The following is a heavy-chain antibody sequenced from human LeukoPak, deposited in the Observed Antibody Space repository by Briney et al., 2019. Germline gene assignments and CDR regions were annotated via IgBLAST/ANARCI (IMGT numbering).Heavy chain of an antibody. D-gene: IGHD1-26*01. J-gene: IGHJ6*02. V-gene: IGHV3-21*01. Sequence: PGGSLRLSCAASGFTFSSYSMNWVRQAPGKGLEWVSSISSSSSYIYYADSVKGRFTISRDNAKNSLYLQMNSLRAEDTAVYYCAREDGSYYYYYGMDVWGQGTTVTVSS. CDR1: GFTFSSYS. CDR3: AREDGSYYYYYGMDV. CDR2: ISSSSSYI.